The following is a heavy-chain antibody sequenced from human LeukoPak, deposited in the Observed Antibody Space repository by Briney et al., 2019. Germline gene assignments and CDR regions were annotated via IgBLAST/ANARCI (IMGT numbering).Heavy chain of an antibody. CDR1: GFTFSSYA. J-gene: IGHJ4*02. CDR2: ISGSGGST. Sequence: PGGSLRLSCAASGFTFSSYAMSWVRQAPGKGLEWVSAISGSGGSTYYADSVKGRFTISRDNSKNTLYLQMNSLRAEDTAVYYCANPRREYYYDSSGYHWGQGTLVTVSS. D-gene: IGHD3-22*01. V-gene: IGHV3-23*01. CDR3: ANPRREYYYDSSGYH.